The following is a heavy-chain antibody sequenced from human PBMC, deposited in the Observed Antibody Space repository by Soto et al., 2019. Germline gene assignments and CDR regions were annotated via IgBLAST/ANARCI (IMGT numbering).Heavy chain of an antibody. CDR2: IDPSDSYV. CDR3: TRRASSSFYHFDF. Sequence: GESLKISCQASGYSFTAYWITWVRQMPGKGLEWMATIDPSDSYVDYSPSFRGHVTFSVDRSITTVYLQWNSLKVSDSAMYFCTRRASSSFYHFDFRGQGALVTVSS. V-gene: IGHV5-10-1*01. J-gene: IGHJ4*02. CDR1: GYSFTAYW. D-gene: IGHD2-2*01.